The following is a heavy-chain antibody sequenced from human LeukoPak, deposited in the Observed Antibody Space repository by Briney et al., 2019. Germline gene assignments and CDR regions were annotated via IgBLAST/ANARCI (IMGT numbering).Heavy chain of an antibody. CDR3: ASDWQWQQLDGDAFDI. V-gene: IGHV3-7*04. CDR2: IKQDGSEK. CDR1: GFTFSGYW. Sequence: PGGSLRLSCAASGFTFSGYWMSWVRQAPGKGLKWVANIKQDGSEKYYVDSVKGRFTISRDNAKNSLFLQMNSLRAEDTAVYYCASDWQWQQLDGDAFDIWGQGTMVTVSS. D-gene: IGHD6-13*01. J-gene: IGHJ3*02.